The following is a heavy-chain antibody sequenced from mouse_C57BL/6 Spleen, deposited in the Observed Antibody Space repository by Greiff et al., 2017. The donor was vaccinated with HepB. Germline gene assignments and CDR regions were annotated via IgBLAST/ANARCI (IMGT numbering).Heavy chain of an antibody. V-gene: IGHV5-17*01. CDR1: GFTFSDYG. Sequence: EVQLVESGGGLVKPGGSLKLSCAASGFTFSDYGMHWVRQAPEKGLEWVAYISSGSSTIYYADTVKGRFTISRDNAKNTLFLQMTSLRSEDTAMYYCARLTVTTYWYFDVWGTGTTVTVSS. D-gene: IGHD4-1*01. CDR3: ARLTVTTYWYFDV. CDR2: ISSGSSTI. J-gene: IGHJ1*03.